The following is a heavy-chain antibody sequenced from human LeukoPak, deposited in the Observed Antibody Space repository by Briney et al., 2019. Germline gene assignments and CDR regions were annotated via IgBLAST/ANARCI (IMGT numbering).Heavy chain of an antibody. CDR3: AKDLMGYGDYAEYFQH. D-gene: IGHD4-17*01. V-gene: IGHV3-23*01. CDR1: GFTFSSYA. J-gene: IGHJ1*01. CDR2: LSGSGGTT. Sequence: PGGSLRLSCAAYGFTFSSYAMSWVRQAPGKGLEWVSALSGSGGTTYYADSVKGRFTISRDNSKNTLYLQMNSLRAEDTAVYYCAKDLMGYGDYAEYFQHWGQGTLVTVSS.